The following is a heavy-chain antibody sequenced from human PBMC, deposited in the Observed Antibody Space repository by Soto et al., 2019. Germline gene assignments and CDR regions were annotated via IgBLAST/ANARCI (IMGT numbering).Heavy chain of an antibody. CDR3: AREFDRTTVSMGGKKNWFDP. CDR2: MNPNSGNT. D-gene: IGHD4-17*01. Sequence: ASVKVSCKASGYTFTSYDINWVRQATGHGLEWMGWMNPNSGNTGYAQKFQRRVTRTRTTSISTAYMELSSLRSEDTAVYYCAREFDRTTVSMGGKKNWFDPWGQGTLVTVSS. V-gene: IGHV1-8*01. J-gene: IGHJ5*01. CDR1: GYTFTSYD.